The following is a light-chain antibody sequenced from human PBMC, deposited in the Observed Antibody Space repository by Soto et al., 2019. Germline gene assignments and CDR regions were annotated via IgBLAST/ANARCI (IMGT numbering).Light chain of an antibody. Sequence: QSALTQPPSASGSPGQSVTISCTGTGSDFATYDFVSWYQQHPGKAPQLMIFEVNKRPSRVPDRFSGSKSGSTASLTVSGLQAEDEADYYCSSFTDSNTLIFGGGTQLTVL. CDR1: GSDFATYDF. CDR2: EVN. CDR3: SSFTDSNTLI. J-gene: IGLJ2*01. V-gene: IGLV2-8*01.